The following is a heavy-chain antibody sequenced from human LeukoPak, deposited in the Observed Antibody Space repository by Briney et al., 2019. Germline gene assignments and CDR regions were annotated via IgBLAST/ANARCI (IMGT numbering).Heavy chain of an antibody. CDR3: ARHEGYCSSATCFGPLDV. CDR1: GGSISSYY. D-gene: IGHD2-2*01. Sequence: SETLSLTCTVSGGSISSYYWSWIRQPPGKGLEWIGFIYYSGRTNYNPSLKSRVTISVDTSKNQFSLKLSSVTAADTAVYYCARHEGYCSSATCFGPLDVWGQGITVTVSS. J-gene: IGHJ6*02. CDR2: IYYSGRT. V-gene: IGHV4-59*08.